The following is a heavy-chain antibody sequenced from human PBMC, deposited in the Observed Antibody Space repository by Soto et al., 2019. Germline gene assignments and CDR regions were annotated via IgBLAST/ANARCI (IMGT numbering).Heavy chain of an antibody. CDR2: IKPDVSEK. CDR3: VRGGSNYAS. Sequence: EVQLVESGGGLVQPGGSLRLSCTASGFTFSDSWMTWVRQAPGKGLEWVARIKPDVSEKKYADSVKGRFSISRDNAKNSMYLQMDSLRGEDTAVYYCVRGGSNYASWGQGTLVTVSS. CDR1: GFTFSDSW. J-gene: IGHJ5*02. D-gene: IGHD4-4*01. V-gene: IGHV3-7*01.